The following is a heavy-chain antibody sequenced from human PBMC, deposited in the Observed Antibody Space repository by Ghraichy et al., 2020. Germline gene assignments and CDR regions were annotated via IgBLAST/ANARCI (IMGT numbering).Heavy chain of an antibody. Sequence: ESLNISCTVSGGSISSSSYYWGWIRQPPGKGREWIGSIYYSGSTYYNPSLKSRVTISVDTSKNQFSLKLSSVTAAATAVYYCARQDRRGSGWYFAIDYWGQGTLVTVSS. J-gene: IGHJ4*02. CDR3: ARQDRRGSGWYFAIDY. D-gene: IGHD6-19*01. V-gene: IGHV4-39*01. CDR1: GGSISSSSYY. CDR2: IYYSGST.